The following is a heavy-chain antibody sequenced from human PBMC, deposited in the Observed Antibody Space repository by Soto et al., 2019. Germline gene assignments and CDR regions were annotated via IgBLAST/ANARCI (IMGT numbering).Heavy chain of an antibody. CDR2: IITFNGKV. V-gene: IGHV1-18*04. Sequence: VQLVQSGPEVKKPGASIIISCKTSGYNFTTNALSWVRQAPGQGLEWMGWIITFNGKVNYAQKFQGRVTMTTETSTSTAYMELRSLTSDDTAVYYCAREGSIGTFDFWGQGALVTVSS. CDR3: AREGSIGTFDF. D-gene: IGHD3-10*01. CDR1: GYNFTTNA. J-gene: IGHJ4*02.